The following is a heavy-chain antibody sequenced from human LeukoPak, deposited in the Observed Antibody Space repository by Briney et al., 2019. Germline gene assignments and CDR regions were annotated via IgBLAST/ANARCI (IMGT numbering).Heavy chain of an antibody. D-gene: IGHD3-10*01. CDR1: GYTFTGYY. V-gene: IGHV1-2*02. Sequence: ASVKVSCKASGYTFTGYYMHCVRQAPGQGLDWMGWINPNSGGTNYAQKFQGRVTMSRDTSITTAYMELSRMRSDDTAVYYCAREYAGTDAFDIWGQGTMVTVSS. J-gene: IGHJ3*02. CDR2: INPNSGGT. CDR3: AREYAGTDAFDI.